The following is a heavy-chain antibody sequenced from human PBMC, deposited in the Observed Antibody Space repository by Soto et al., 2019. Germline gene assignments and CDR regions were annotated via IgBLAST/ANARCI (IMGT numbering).Heavy chain of an antibody. D-gene: IGHD3-22*01. J-gene: IGHJ3*02. V-gene: IGHV3-21*01. Sequence: GGSLRLYCAASGFTFSSYSMNWVRQAPGKGLEWVSSISSSSSYIYYADSVKGRFTISRDNAKNSLYLQMNSLRAEDTAVYYCARGSSGSFGDAFDIWGQGTMVTVSS. CDR2: ISSSSSYI. CDR1: GFTFSSYS. CDR3: ARGSSGSFGDAFDI.